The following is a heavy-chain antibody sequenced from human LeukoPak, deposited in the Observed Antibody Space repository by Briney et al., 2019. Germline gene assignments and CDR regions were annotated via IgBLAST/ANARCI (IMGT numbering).Heavy chain of an antibody. CDR1: GYTFTSYG. CDR3: ARDELELPYGDYYYGMDV. V-gene: IGHV1-18*01. D-gene: IGHD1-7*01. Sequence: GASVKVSCKASGYTFTSYGISWVGQAPGQGLEGMGWISAYNGKTNYAQKLQGRVTMTTDTSTSTAYMELRSLRSDDTAVYYCARDELELPYGDYYYGMDVWGQGTTVTVSS. J-gene: IGHJ6*02. CDR2: ISAYNGKT.